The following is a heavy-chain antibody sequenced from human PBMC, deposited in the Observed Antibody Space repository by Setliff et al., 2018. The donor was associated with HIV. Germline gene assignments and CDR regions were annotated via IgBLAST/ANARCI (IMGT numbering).Heavy chain of an antibody. CDR2: INPRDGST. Sequence: GASVKVSCKASGYTLTDHYIHWVRQAPGQGLEWMGRINPRDGSTGYAQRFQGRVTMTRDTSRGTVYMELRSLRSDDTAVYYCARVPYRSAWFSGGHDAFDVWGQGTMVTVSS. D-gene: IGHD6-19*01. CDR1: GYTLTDHY. CDR3: ARVPYRSAWFSGGHDAFDV. J-gene: IGHJ3*01. V-gene: IGHV1-46*01.